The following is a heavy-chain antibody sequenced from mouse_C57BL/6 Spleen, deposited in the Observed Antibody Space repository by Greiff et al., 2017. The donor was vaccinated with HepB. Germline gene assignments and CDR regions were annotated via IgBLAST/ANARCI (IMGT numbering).Heavy chain of an antibody. CDR3: ASRQDYGSSSWDLDV. V-gene: IGHV1-81*01. CDR1: GYTFTSYG. Sequence: QVQLLQSGAELVRPGASVKLSCTASGYTFTSYGISWVQQRTGQGLEWIGEIYPRSGNTYYNEKFKGKATLTAAKTSSTAYMELRSLTSEDSAVYFCASRQDYGSSSWDLDVWGTGTTVTVSS. J-gene: IGHJ1*03. CDR2: IYPRSGNT. D-gene: IGHD1-1*01.